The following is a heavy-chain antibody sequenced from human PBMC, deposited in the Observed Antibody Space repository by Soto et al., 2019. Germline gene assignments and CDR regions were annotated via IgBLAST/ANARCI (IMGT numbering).Heavy chain of an antibody. D-gene: IGHD5-18*01. J-gene: IGHJ4*02. Sequence: PSETLSLTCTVSGGSISSYYWSWIRQPPEKVLEGIGYIYYSVCTNYNPSLKCRVTISVDTSKTPFSLKLSSVTAADTAVYYCARRWGYTFDYWGQGTMVTVSS. V-gene: IGHV4-59*08. CDR2: IYYSVCT. CDR3: ARRWGYTFDY. CDR1: GGSISSYY.